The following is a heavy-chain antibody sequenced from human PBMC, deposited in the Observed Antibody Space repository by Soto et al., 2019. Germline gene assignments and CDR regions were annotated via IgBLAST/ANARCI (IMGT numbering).Heavy chain of an antibody. Sequence: ASGPTLVNPTQTLTLTCTFSGFSLSTSGVGVGWIRQPPGKALEWLALIFWDDDKRYSPSLKNRLTITKDTSKNQVVLTMTNMDPVDTATYYCAHSPPYDILTGSLNYFDYWGQGTLVTVSS. CDR2: IFWDDDK. D-gene: IGHD3-9*01. J-gene: IGHJ4*02. CDR3: AHSPPYDILTGSLNYFDY. CDR1: GFSLSTSGVG. V-gene: IGHV2-5*02.